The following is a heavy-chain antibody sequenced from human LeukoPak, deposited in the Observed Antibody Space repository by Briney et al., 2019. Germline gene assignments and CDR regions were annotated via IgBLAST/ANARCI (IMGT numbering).Heavy chain of an antibody. CDR1: GFILGDFT. CDR3: ARYYFGSGNYRTFDR. CDR2: ISNTGVT. D-gene: IGHD3-10*01. J-gene: IGHJ4*02. V-gene: IGHV3-69-1*01. Sequence: PGGSLRLSCAASGFILGDFTMNWVRQAPGKGLECVSTISNTGVTHYADSVKGRFTISRDSAKNSQYLQIYSLRDEDTAVYYCARYYFGSGNYRTFDRWGQGTLVIVSS.